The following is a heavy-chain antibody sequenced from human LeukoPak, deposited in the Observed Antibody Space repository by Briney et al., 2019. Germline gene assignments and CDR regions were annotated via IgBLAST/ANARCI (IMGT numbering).Heavy chain of an antibody. CDR2: IYYSGST. V-gene: IGHV4-59*08. CDR1: GGSISSSY. Sequence: PSETLSLTCTVSGGSISSSYWSWIRQPPGKGLDWIGYIYYSGSTNYNPSLKSRVAISVDTSKTQFSLKLSSVTAADTAVYYCARSIAVAGIVSDYYYYAMDVWGQGTTVTVSS. D-gene: IGHD6-19*01. CDR3: ARSIAVAGIVSDYYYYAMDV. J-gene: IGHJ6*02.